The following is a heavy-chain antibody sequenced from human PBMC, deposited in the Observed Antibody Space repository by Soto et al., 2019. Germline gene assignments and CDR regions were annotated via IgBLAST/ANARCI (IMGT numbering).Heavy chain of an antibody. Sequence: GGSLRLSCIASGVTFSTYAMSWVRQAPGKGLEWVSAISGSGGTTYYADSVKGRFTISRDNSKNTLYLQMNSLRAEDTAVYYCAKHRAGFGSGSDTYYFDVWGQGTLVTVSS. CDR3: AKHRAGFGSGSDTYYFDV. CDR1: GVTFSTYA. V-gene: IGHV3-23*01. J-gene: IGHJ4*02. CDR2: ISGSGGTT. D-gene: IGHD3-10*01.